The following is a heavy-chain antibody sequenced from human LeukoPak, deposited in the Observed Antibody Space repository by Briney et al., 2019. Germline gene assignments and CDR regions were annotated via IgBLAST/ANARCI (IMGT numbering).Heavy chain of an antibody. CDR1: GYTFTSHG. J-gene: IGHJ3*01. Sequence: ASVKVSCKSSGYTFTSHGYTWVRQAPGQGLEWMGWISAYNGKINYEQKFQGRVTMTTDTSTSTAYMELRSLRSDDTAVYYCVRDFLDEGRERYFDWSSAFDFWGQGTTVTVSS. CDR2: ISAYNGKI. D-gene: IGHD3-9*01. CDR3: VRDFLDEGRERYFDWSSAFDF. V-gene: IGHV1-18*01.